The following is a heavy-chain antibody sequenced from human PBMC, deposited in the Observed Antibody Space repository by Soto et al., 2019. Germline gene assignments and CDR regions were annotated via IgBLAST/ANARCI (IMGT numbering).Heavy chain of an antibody. J-gene: IGHJ4*02. Sequence: QVQLQESGPGLVKPSQTLSLTCTVSGGSISSGDYYWSWIRQPPGKGLEWIGYIYYSGSTYYNPSLKXXVXIXXDTSKNQFSLKLSSVTAADTAVYYCARGGSWFFDYWGQGTLVTVSS. CDR1: GGSISSGDYY. V-gene: IGHV4-30-4*01. D-gene: IGHD6-13*01. CDR3: ARGGSWFFDY. CDR2: IYYSGST.